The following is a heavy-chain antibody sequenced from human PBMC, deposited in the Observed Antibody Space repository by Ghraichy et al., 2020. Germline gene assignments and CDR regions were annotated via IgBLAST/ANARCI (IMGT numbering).Heavy chain of an antibody. J-gene: IGHJ3*02. CDR3: ASGRDSAFDI. Sequence: SQTLSLTCAISGDSVSRHGAAWNWIRQSPSRVLEWLGRTYYRSKWSNDYAVSLKSRITVNPDTSKNQFSLQLNSVTPEDTAVYYCASGRDSAFDIWSQGTMVTVSS. CDR1: GDSVSRHGAA. CDR2: TYYRSKWSN. V-gene: IGHV6-1*01. D-gene: IGHD3-10*01.